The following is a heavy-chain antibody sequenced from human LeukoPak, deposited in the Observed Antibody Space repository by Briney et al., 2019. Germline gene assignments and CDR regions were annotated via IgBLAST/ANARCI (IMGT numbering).Heavy chain of an antibody. J-gene: IGHJ4*02. D-gene: IGHD3-22*01. CDR1: GFTFSSYA. CDR2: ISGSGGST. V-gene: IGHV3-23*01. Sequence: GGSLRLSCAASGFTFSSYAMSWVRQAPGKGLEWVSAISGSGGSTYYADSVKGRFTISRDNSKNTLYLQMNSLRAEDTAVYYCAKGKIDYYDSSGYPAFDYWGQGTLVTVSS. CDR3: AKGKIDYYDSSGYPAFDY.